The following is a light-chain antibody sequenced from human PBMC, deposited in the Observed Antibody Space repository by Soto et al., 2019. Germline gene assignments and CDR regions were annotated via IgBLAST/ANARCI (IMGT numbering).Light chain of an antibody. J-gene: IGLJ1*01. V-gene: IGLV2-23*01. CDR1: SSDVGSYNL. Sequence: QSVLTQPASVSGSPGQPITISCTGTSSDVGSYNLVSWYQQHPGKAPKLMIYEGSKRPSGVSNRFSGSKSGNTASLTISGLQAEDEADYYCCSYAGSSTPSYVFGTGTKVTVL. CDR3: CSYAGSSTPSYV. CDR2: EGS.